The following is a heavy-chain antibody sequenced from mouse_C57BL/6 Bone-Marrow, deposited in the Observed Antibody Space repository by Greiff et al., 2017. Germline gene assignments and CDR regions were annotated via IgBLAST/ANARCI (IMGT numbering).Heavy chain of an antibody. CDR3: ARQGGWLGWFAY. CDR2: ISSGSSTI. CDR1: GFTFSDYG. V-gene: IGHV5-17*01. J-gene: IGHJ3*01. Sequence: EVKLMESGGGLVKPGGSLKLSCAASGFTFSDYGMHWVRQAPEKGLEWVAYISSGSSTIYYADTVKGRFTISRDNAKNTLFLQMTSLRSEDTAMYYGARQGGWLGWFAYWGQGTLVTVSA. D-gene: IGHD2-3*01.